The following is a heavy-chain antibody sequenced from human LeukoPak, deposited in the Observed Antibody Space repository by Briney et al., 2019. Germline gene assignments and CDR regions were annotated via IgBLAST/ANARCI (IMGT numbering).Heavy chain of an antibody. D-gene: IGHD6-13*01. V-gene: IGHV3-23*01. Sequence: QAGGSLRLSCAASGFTFSTYVMNWVRQAPGKGLEWVSHITTGDSTYYPDSVKGRFTVSRDSSKNTLYLQMNSLRADDTAVYYCAKGGIAAAGVILSWGQGTLVTVSS. CDR2: ITTGDST. CDR3: AKGGIAAAGVILS. CDR1: GFTFSTYV. J-gene: IGHJ5*02.